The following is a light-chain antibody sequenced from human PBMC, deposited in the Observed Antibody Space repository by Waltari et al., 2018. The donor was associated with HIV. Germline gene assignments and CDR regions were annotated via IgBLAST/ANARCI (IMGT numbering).Light chain of an antibody. CDR3: AAWDDSLSGHVV. V-gene: IGLV1-47*01. CDR1: SSNIGSNY. CDR2: RNN. Sequence: QSVLTQPPSASGTPGQRVTISCSGSSSNIGSNYVSWYQQLPGTAPKLLIYRNNQRPSGVPDRFSGSKSGTSASLAISGLRSEDEADYYCAAWDDSLSGHVVFGGGTKLPVL. J-gene: IGLJ2*01.